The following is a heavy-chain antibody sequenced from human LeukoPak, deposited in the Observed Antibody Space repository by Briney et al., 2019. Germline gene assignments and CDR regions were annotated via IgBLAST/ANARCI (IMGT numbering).Heavy chain of an antibody. CDR3: TMEKWELSPFDP. Sequence: VASVKVSCKASGGTFSSYAISWVRQAPGQGLEWMGGIIPIFGTANYAQKFQGRVTITADESTSTAYMELSSLRSEDTAVYYCTMEKWELSPFDPWGQGTLVTVSS. CDR1: GGTFSSYA. J-gene: IGHJ5*02. D-gene: IGHD1-26*01. CDR2: IIPIFGTA. V-gene: IGHV1-69*13.